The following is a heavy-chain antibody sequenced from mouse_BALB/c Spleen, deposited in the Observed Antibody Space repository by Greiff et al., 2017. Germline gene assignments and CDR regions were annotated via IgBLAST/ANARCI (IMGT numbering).Heavy chain of an antibody. CDR1: GYTFTSYW. V-gene: IGHV1-7*01. D-gene: IGHD2-1*01. CDR2: INPSTGYT. J-gene: IGHJ2*01. Sequence: QVQLQQSGAELAKPGASVKMSCKASGYTFTSYWMHWVKQRPGQGLEWIGYINPSTGYTEYNQKFKDKATLSADKSSSTAYMQLSSLTSEDSAVYYCARSLYYGNYVYFDYWGQGTTLPVSS. CDR3: ARSLYYGNYVYFDY.